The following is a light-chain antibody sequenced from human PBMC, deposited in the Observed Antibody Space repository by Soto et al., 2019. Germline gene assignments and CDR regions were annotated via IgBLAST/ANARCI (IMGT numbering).Light chain of an antibody. CDR1: QSVSTH. Sequence: EIVMTQSPATLSVSPGEGATLSCRASQSVSTHLAWYQQIPGQAPRLLIYGTSTRAAGIPARFSGRGSGTEFTFTISSLQSEDFAVYHCQQYDTSPLTFGGGTKVDIK. CDR2: GTS. CDR3: QQYDTSPLT. J-gene: IGKJ4*01. V-gene: IGKV3-15*01.